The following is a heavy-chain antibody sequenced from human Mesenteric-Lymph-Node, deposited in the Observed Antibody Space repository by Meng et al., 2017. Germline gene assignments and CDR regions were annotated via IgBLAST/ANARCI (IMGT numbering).Heavy chain of an antibody. CDR1: GGSVSSGGYY. D-gene: IGHD6-19*01. V-gene: IGHV4-31*03. CDR2: IYYSGST. J-gene: IGHJ4*02. Sequence: LRGSGPGLVKPSQTLSLTCTVSGGSVSSGGYYWTWIRQHPGKGLEWFGHIYYSGSTFYNPSLKRRVIISIDTSKNQFSLNLRSVTAADTAVYYCARVSSGWDYFDYWGQGTLVTVSS. CDR3: ARVSSGWDYFDY.